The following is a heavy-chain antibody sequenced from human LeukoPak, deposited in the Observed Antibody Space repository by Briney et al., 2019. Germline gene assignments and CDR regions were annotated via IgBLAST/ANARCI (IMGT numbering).Heavy chain of an antibody. CDR3: ARQGYSSGWYYFDY. Sequence: PSETLSLTCTVSGGSISSGDYYWSWIRQPPGKGLEWIGYIYYSGSTSYNPSLKSRVTISVDTSKNQFSLKLSSVTAADTAVYYCARQGYSSGWYYFDYWGQGTLVTVSS. D-gene: IGHD6-19*01. J-gene: IGHJ4*02. CDR2: IYYSGST. V-gene: IGHV4-30-4*01. CDR1: GGSISSGDYY.